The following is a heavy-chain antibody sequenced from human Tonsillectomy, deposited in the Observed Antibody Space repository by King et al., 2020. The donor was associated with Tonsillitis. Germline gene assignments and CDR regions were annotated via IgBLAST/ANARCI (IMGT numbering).Heavy chain of an antibody. J-gene: IGHJ4*02. CDR1: GFTFSSYA. D-gene: IGHD3-16*02. CDR2: ISYDGSNE. CDR3: AREGGDYVWGSYPPGDY. V-gene: IGHV3-30*04. Sequence: VQLEESGGGVVQPGRSLRLSCAASGFTFSSYAMHWVRQAPGKGLEWVAVISYDGSNEYYGDSVKGRFTISRDNSKNTLYLQMNSLRVEDTAVYYCAREGGDYVWGSYPPGDYWGQGTLVTVSS.